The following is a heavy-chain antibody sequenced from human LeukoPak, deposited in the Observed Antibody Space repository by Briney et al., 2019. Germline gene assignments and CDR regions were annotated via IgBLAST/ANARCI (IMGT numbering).Heavy chain of an antibody. J-gene: IGHJ4*02. CDR2: ISGSGGST. Sequence: GGSLRLSCAASGFTFSSYAMSWVRQAPGKGLEWVSAISGSGGSTYYADSVKGRFTIPRDNSKNTLYLQMNSLRAEDTAVYYCARDSRGFSYFDYWGQGTLVTVSS. CDR3: ARDSRGFSYFDY. V-gene: IGHV3-23*01. D-gene: IGHD3-10*01. CDR1: GFTFSSYA.